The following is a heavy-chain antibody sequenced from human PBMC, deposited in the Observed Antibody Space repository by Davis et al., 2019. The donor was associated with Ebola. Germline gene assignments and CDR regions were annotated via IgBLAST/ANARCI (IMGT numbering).Heavy chain of an antibody. CDR2: INPNSGGT. Sequence: ASVKVSCKASGYTFTGYSMHWVRQAPGQGLEWMGRINPNSGGTNYAQKFQGRVTITADESTSTAYMELSSLRSEDTAVYYCARGRYYYDSSGYYHYYFDYWGQGTLVTVSS. V-gene: IGHV1-2*06. J-gene: IGHJ4*02. D-gene: IGHD3-22*01. CDR3: ARGRYYYDSSGYYHYYFDY. CDR1: GYTFTGYS.